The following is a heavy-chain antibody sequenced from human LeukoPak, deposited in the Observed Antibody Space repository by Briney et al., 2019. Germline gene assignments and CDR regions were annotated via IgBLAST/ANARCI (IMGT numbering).Heavy chain of an antibody. Sequence: SETLSLTCTVSGGSISSSSYYWGWIRQPPGKGLEWIGSIYYSGSTYYNPSLKSRVTISVDTSKNQFSLKLSSVTAADTAVYYCRMTYYYDSSGYYDWYFDLWGRGTLVTVSS. J-gene: IGHJ2*01. CDR3: RMTYYYDSSGYYDWYFDL. CDR1: GGSISSSSYY. V-gene: IGHV4-39*01. D-gene: IGHD3-22*01. CDR2: IYYSGST.